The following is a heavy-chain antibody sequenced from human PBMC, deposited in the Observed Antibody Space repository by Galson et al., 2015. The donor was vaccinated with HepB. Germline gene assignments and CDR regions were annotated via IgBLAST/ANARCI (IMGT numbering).Heavy chain of an antibody. CDR1: GYSFSTHW. Sequence: QSGAEVKKPGESLKISCKGSGYSFSTHWIAWVRQMPGKDLEWMGIIYPGDSDTKYSPSFQGLVSISADKSISTAYLQWSRLKASDTAMYFCARLYHNGFFDYWCQGALVTVSS. J-gene: IGHJ4*02. D-gene: IGHD1-14*01. CDR2: IYPGDSDT. V-gene: IGHV5-51*01. CDR3: ARLYHNGFFDY.